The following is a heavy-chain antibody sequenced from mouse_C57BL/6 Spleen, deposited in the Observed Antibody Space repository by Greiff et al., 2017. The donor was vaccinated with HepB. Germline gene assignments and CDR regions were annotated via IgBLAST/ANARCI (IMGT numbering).Heavy chain of an antibody. CDR1: GFTFSSYA. Sequence: EVKVEESGGGLVKPGGSLKLSCAASGFTFSSYAMSWVRQTPEKRLEWVATISDGGSYTYYPDNVKGRFTISRDNAKNNLYLQMSHLKSEDTAMYYCAREGPGTFAYWGQGTLVTVSA. V-gene: IGHV5-4*01. CDR3: AREGPGTFAY. CDR2: ISDGGSYT. J-gene: IGHJ3*01. D-gene: IGHD4-1*01.